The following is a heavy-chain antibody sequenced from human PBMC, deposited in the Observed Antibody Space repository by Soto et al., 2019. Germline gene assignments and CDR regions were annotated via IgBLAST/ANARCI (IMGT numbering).Heavy chain of an antibody. CDR1: GYTFTTYG. V-gene: IGHV1-18*01. J-gene: IGHJ4*02. CDR3: ARDSPPVDY. Sequence: QVQLVQSGAEVKKPGASVKVSCKASGYTFTTYGISWVRQAPGQGLEWMGWISAYNGNTKYAQKQQDRATITTDTSPSTAYMELRSLPSDATAVYYCARDSPPVDYWAQGTLVTVSS. CDR2: ISAYNGNT.